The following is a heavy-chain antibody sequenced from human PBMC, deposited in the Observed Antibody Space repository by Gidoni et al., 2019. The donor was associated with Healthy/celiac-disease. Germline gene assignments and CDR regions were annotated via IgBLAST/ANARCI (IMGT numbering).Heavy chain of an antibody. CDR1: VGSISSSSYY. V-gene: IGHV4-39*01. J-gene: IGHJ6*02. D-gene: IGHD3-10*01. CDR3: ARSYYGSGSGTYSMDV. Sequence: QLQLQESGPGLVKPSETLSLTCTVSVGSISSSSYYWGWIRQPPGKGLEWIGSIYYSGSTYYNPSLKSRVTISVDTSKNQFSLKLSSVTAADTAVYYCARSYYGSGSGTYSMDVWGQGTTVTVSS. CDR2: IYYSGST.